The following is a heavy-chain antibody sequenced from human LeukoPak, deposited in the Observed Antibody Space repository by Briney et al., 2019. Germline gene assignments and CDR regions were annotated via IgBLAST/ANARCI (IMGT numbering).Heavy chain of an antibody. CDR3: ARGWGPAYSGGDCHRHFDY. CDR1: GGSISSGGYS. Sequence: KPSETLSLTCAVSGGSISSGGYSWNWIRQPTGKGLEWIGYIYNSGSTSYNPSLKSRVTMSVDTSKNQFSLKLNSVTAADTAVYYCARGWGPAYSGGDCHRHFDYWGQGTLVTVSS. J-gene: IGHJ4*02. D-gene: IGHD2-21*02. CDR2: IYNSGST. V-gene: IGHV4-30-4*07.